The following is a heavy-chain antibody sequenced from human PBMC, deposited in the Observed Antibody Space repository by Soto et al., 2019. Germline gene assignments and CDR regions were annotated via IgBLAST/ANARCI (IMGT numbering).Heavy chain of an antibody. CDR1: GGSISSGDYY. CDR2: IYDCGST. J-gene: IGHJ3*02. D-gene: IGHD1-26*01. CDR3: TSEHSGTHAFDI. V-gene: IGHV4-30-4*01. Sequence: QVQLQESGPGLVKPSQTLSLTCTVSGGSISSGDYYWSWIRQPPGKGLEWIGYIYDCGSTYYNPSFESRVTMSVDTSKNQFSLKLSSVTAADTAVYYCTSEHSGTHAFDIWGQGTMVTVSS.